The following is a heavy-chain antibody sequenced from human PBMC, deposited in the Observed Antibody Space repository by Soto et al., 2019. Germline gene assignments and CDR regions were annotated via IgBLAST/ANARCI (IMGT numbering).Heavy chain of an antibody. Sequence: SETLSLTCAVYGGSLSGYYWSWIRQPPGKGLEWIGDINHSGSTNYNPSLKSRVTISVDTSKNQFSLKLSSVTAADTAVYYCARTDHYDSWRGYYGVFDYWGQVTLVTVSS. V-gene: IGHV4-34*01. D-gene: IGHD3-3*01. CDR3: ARTDHYDSWRGYYGVFDY. CDR1: GGSLSGYY. CDR2: INHSGST. J-gene: IGHJ4*02.